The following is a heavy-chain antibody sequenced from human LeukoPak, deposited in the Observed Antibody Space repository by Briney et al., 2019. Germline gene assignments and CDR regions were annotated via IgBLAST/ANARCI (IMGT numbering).Heavy chain of an antibody. Sequence: SETLSLTCTVSGGSISSSHYYWGWIRQPPGKGLEWIGTIYYSGTTNYNPSLKSRVTISVDTSKNQFSLKLSSVTAADTAVYYCARDKTYYYYMDVWGKGTTVTVSS. CDR3: ARDKTYYYYMDV. CDR1: GGSISSSHYY. V-gene: IGHV4-39*07. CDR2: IYYSGTT. J-gene: IGHJ6*03.